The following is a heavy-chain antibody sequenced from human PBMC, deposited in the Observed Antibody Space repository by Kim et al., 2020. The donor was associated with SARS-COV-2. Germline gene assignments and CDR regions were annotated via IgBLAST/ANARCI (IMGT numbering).Heavy chain of an antibody. CDR1: GYTFTSYG. D-gene: IGHD6-13*01. CDR2: ISAYNGNT. Sequence: ASVKVSCKASGYTFTSYGISWVRQAPGQGLEWMGWISAYNGNTNYAQKLQGRVTMTTDTSTSTAYMELRSLTSDDTAVYYCARSSHVYSSSWHAAFDIWGQGTMVTVSS. J-gene: IGHJ3*02. CDR3: ARSSHVYSSSWHAAFDI. V-gene: IGHV1-18*01.